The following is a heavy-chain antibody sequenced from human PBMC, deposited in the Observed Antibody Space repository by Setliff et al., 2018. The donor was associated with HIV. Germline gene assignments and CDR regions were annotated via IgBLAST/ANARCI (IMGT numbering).Heavy chain of an antibody. Sequence: SETLSLTCTVSGGSVSNYYWTWIRQSAGKGLEWIGSIYHSGSTYYNPSLKSRVTISVDTSKNQFSLKLSSVTAADTAVYYCARQYMVRGVIITLYFDYWGQGTLVTVS. J-gene: IGHJ4*02. CDR2: IYHSGST. CDR1: GGSVSNYY. D-gene: IGHD3-10*01. CDR3: ARQYMVRGVIITLYFDY. V-gene: IGHV4-59*08.